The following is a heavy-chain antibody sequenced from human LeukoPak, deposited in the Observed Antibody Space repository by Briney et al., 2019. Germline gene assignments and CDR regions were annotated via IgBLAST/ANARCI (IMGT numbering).Heavy chain of an antibody. CDR1: GFTVSSNY. V-gene: IGHV3-53*01. CDR3: ARDFSYYYDSSGDRVGNWFDP. D-gene: IGHD3-22*01. Sequence: PGGSLRLSCAASGFTVSSNYMSWVRQAPGKGLEWVSVIYSGGSTYYADSVKGRFTISRDNSENTLYLQMNSLRAEDTAVYYCARDFSYYYDSSGDRVGNWFDPWGQGTLVTVSS. CDR2: IYSGGST. J-gene: IGHJ5*02.